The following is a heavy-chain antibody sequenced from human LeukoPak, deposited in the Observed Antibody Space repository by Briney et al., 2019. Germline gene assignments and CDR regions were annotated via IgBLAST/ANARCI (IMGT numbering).Heavy chain of an antibody. V-gene: IGHV3-23*01. CDR3: AKLGGHPLHNYYVGV. Sequence: GGSLRLSCAASGFTFSSYAMSWVRQAPGKGLEWVSGILDSGYRPYYAHSVKGRFTISRDNSNNTLYLQMNGVRAEEKAVYYCAKLGGHPLHNYYVGVWGKGTTVAVSS. J-gene: IGHJ6*03. CDR1: GFTFSSYA. CDR2: ILDSGYRP. D-gene: IGHD3-16*01.